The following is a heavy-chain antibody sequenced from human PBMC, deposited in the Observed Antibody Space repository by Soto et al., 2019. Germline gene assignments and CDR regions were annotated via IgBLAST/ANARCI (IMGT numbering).Heavy chain of an antibody. CDR3: ARNPEGFNNWFDP. CDR1: EFTLTNYG. Sequence: GGSLRLSCTASEFTLTNYGMNWVRQAPGKGLEWVAYISSDSGIIHYADSVKGRFTISRDNAKNSLYLQMNSLRDEDMAVYYCARNPEGFNNWFDPWGQGTLVTVSS. V-gene: IGHV3-48*02. CDR2: ISSDSGII. J-gene: IGHJ5*02.